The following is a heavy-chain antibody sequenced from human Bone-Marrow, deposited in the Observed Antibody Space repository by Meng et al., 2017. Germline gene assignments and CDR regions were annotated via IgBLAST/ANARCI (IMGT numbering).Heavy chain of an antibody. CDR3: ARDVAGRGGY. J-gene: IGHJ4*02. V-gene: IGHV3-74*01. Sequence: GESMKISCAASGFTFSSYWMHWVRQTPGKGLVWVSRINTDGTTTTYADSVKGRFTISRDNAKNTLYPQMNSLRGEDTAVYYCARDVAGRGGYWGQGTLVTVSS. CDR1: GFTFSSYW. CDR2: INTDGTTT. D-gene: IGHD1-26*01.